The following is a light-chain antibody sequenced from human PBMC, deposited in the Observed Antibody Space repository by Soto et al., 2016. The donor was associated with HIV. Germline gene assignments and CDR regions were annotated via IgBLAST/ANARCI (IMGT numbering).Light chain of an antibody. Sequence: DIQLTQSPSSLSASIGDRVTITCRASQAIGNSLAWYQQKPGKAPKVLVYVASRLESGVPSRFSGSGSWTDYTLTISSLQPEDIATYYCQRYDNLPITFGQGTRLVIK. CDR3: QRYDNLPIT. CDR2: VAS. J-gene: IGKJ5*01. CDR1: QAIGNS. V-gene: IGKV1-NL1*01.